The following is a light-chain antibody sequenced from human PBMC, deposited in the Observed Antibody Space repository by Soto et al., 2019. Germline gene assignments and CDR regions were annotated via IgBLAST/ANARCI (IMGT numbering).Light chain of an antibody. V-gene: IGKV1-9*01. CDR1: QGITSY. J-gene: IGKJ4*01. CDR2: GAS. Sequence: DIQLTQYPSPPSSSVGDSVTITCRASQGITSYFAWYQQKPGKAPNLLIYGASTLQSGVPSRFSGSVSGTDGTNTINSLKEEDGSTYYCQQTRSYTSTFGGGTKVDIK. CDR3: QQTRSYTST.